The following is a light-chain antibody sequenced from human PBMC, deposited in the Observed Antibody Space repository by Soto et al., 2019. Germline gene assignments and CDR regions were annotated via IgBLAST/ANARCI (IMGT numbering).Light chain of an antibody. CDR2: TAS. V-gene: IGKV1-39*01. CDR1: QTIKTS. CDR3: QQGYRAPQIT. Sequence: DIQMTQSPSSLSASVGDRVTITCRASQTIKTSLNWYQQKPGKAPKLLIYTASTLLPGVPSRFSGSGSGTDFTLTISSLQPDDFATYYCQQGYRAPQITFGGGTKVDIK. J-gene: IGKJ4*01.